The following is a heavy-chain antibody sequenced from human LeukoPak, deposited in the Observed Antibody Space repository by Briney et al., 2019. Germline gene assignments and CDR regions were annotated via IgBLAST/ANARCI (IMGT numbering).Heavy chain of an antibody. CDR3: ARRESNYYDSSGYPT. D-gene: IGHD3-22*01. J-gene: IGHJ5*02. CDR1: GGSISSGGYS. Sequence: SETLSLTCTVSGGSISSGGYSWSWIRQHPGKGLEWIGYIYYSGSTYYNPSLKSRVTISVDTSKNQFSLKLSSVTAADTAVYYCARRESNYYDSSGYPTWGQGTLVTVSS. CDR2: IYYSGST. V-gene: IGHV4-31*03.